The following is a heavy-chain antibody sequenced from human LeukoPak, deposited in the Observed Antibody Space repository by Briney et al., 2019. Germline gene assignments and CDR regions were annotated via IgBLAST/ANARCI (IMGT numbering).Heavy chain of an antibody. CDR1: GFTFSSYA. CDR3: ARGDTAMVLFPFDY. J-gene: IGHJ4*02. CDR2: ISGSGGST. D-gene: IGHD5-18*01. V-gene: IGHV3-23*01. Sequence: PGGSLRLSCAASGFTFSSYAMSWVRQAPGKGLEWVSAISGSGGSTYYADSVKGRFTISRDNSKNTLYLQMNSLRAEDTAVYYCARGDTAMVLFPFDYWGQGTLVTVTS.